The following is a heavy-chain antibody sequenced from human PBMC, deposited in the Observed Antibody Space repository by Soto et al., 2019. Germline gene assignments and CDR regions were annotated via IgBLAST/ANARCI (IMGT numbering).Heavy chain of an antibody. J-gene: IGHJ6*02. Sequence: PGGSLILSCAASGFTFSSYGMHWGRQAPGKGLEWVAVISYDGSNKYYADSVKGRFTISRDNSKNTLYLQMNSLRAEDTAVYYCAKEDFILVPAALYGMEVWGQGTTVTVSS. D-gene: IGHD2-2*01. V-gene: IGHV3-30*18. CDR2: ISYDGSNK. CDR1: GFTFSSYG. CDR3: AKEDFILVPAALYGMEV.